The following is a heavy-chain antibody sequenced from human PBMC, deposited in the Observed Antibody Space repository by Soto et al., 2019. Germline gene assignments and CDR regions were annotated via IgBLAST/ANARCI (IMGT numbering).Heavy chain of an antibody. V-gene: IGHV4-39*01. D-gene: IGHD3-10*01. Sequence: QLQLQESGPGLVKPSETLSLTCTVSGGSISSSSYYWGWIRQPPGKGLEWIGSIYYSGSTYYNPSLKSRVTISVDTSKNQFSLKLSSVTAADTAVYYCARHLGLWFGELLGNWFDPWGQGTLVTVSS. CDR2: IYYSGST. CDR1: GGSISSSSYY. CDR3: ARHLGLWFGELLGNWFDP. J-gene: IGHJ5*02.